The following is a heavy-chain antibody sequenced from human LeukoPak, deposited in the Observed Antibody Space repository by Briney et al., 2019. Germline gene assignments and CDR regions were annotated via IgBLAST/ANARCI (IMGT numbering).Heavy chain of an antibody. CDR1: GYTFTSNY. J-gene: IGHJ4*02. CDR3: ARDQEGFDY. CDR2: IYPRDGST. V-gene: IGHV1-46*01. Sequence: ASVNVSCKASGYTFTSNYIHWVRQAPGQGLEWMGMIYPRDGSTSYAQKFQGRVTVTRDTSTSTVHMELSGLRSEDPAVYYCARDQEGFDYWGQGTLVTVSS.